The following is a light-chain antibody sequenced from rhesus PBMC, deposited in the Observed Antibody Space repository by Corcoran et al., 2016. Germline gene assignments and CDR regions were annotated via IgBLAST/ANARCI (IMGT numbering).Light chain of an antibody. CDR2: EAS. J-gene: IGKJ3*01. V-gene: IGKV1-25*01. CDR1: QGITND. CDR3: QHYYSTPFT. Sequence: DIQMTQSPSSLSASVGDRVTITCRASQGITNDLAWYQQKQGETPKLLIYEASSLQSGIPSRFSGSGSGTDFTLTISLLQSEDFATYYCQHYYSTPFTFGPGTKLDIK.